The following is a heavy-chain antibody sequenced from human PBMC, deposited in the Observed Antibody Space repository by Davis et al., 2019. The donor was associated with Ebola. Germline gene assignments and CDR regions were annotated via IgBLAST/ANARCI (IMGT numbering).Heavy chain of an antibody. CDR3: AKDTSNVWFDV. D-gene: IGHD6-19*01. Sequence: GGSLRLSCAASGFTFGTYGMHWVRQAPGKGLEWVAVISYEGRSQYYADSVKGRFTISRDNSKNTLHLQMNSLRVEDTAIYYCAKDTSNVWFDVWGQGTMVTVSS. CDR2: ISYEGRSQ. J-gene: IGHJ3*01. V-gene: IGHV3-33*05. CDR1: GFTFGTYG.